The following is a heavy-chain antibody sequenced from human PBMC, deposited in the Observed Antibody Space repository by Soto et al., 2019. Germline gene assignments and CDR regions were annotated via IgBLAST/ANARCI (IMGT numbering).Heavy chain of an antibody. V-gene: IGHV3-23*01. CDR1: GFTFSSYA. J-gene: IGHJ4*02. CDR3: AKIHYYDSSGYNDY. Sequence: EVQLLESGGGLVQPGGSLRLSCAASGFTFSSYAMSWVRQAPGKGLEWVSAISGSGGSTYYADSVKGRFTISRDNSKSTLYLQMNSLRAEDTAVYYCAKIHYYDSSGYNDYWGQGTLVTVSS. CDR2: ISGSGGST. D-gene: IGHD3-22*01.